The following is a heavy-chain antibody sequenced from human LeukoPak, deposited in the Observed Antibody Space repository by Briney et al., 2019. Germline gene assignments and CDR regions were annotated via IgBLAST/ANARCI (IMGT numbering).Heavy chain of an antibody. V-gene: IGHV3-15*01. J-gene: IGHJ4*02. CDR1: GFTFSRYA. CDR2: IKSKTDGGTT. CDR3: TREAVTANGYFDY. D-gene: IGHD2-21*02. Sequence: PGGSLRLSCAASGFTFSRYAVSYLRQAPGKGLEWVGRIKSKTDGGTTDYAAPVKGRFTISRDDSKNTLYLQMNSLKTEDTAVYYCTREAVTANGYFDYWGQGTLVTVSS.